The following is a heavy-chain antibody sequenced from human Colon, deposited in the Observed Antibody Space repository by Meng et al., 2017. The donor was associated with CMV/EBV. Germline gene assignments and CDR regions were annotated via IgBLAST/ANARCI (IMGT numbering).Heavy chain of an antibody. V-gene: IGHV1-69*05. CDR2: IIPLFTTA. D-gene: IGHD3-10*01. CDR3: AKGAAGSGGHLDY. J-gene: IGHJ4*02. CDR1: GVTFSSYS. Sequence: CKAFGVTFSSYSSSWVRQAPGQGLEWVGGIIPLFTTANYAQRFKNRVTISRDESTTTAYMELRSLTSDDTAVYYCAKGAAGSGGHLDYWGQGTLVTVSS.